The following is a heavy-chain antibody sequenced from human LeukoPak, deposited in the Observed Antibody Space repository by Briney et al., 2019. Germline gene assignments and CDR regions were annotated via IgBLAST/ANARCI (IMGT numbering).Heavy chain of an antibody. V-gene: IGHV3-30*02. D-gene: IGHD1-1*01. Sequence: GGSLRLSCAASGFTFSSYGMHWVRQAPGKGLEWVAFIRYDGSNKYYADSVKGRFTISRDNSKNTLYLQMNSLRAEDTAVYYCARPQMMYNWNDYAFDIWGQGTMVTVSS. CDR1: GFTFSSYG. CDR2: IRYDGSNK. J-gene: IGHJ3*02. CDR3: ARPQMMYNWNDYAFDI.